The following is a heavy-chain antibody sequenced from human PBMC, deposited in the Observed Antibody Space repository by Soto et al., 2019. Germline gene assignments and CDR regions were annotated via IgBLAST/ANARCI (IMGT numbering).Heavy chain of an antibody. J-gene: IGHJ6*02. D-gene: IGHD4-17*01. V-gene: IGHV3-30*18. Sequence: PGGSLRLSCAASGFTFSSYGMHWVRQAPGKGLEWVAVISYDGSNKYCADSVKGRFTISRDNSKNTLYLQMNSLRAEDTAVYYCAKGGPVRFHYYYYYGMDVWGQGTTVTVSS. CDR3: AKGGPVRFHYYYYYGMDV. CDR1: GFTFSSYG. CDR2: ISYDGSNK.